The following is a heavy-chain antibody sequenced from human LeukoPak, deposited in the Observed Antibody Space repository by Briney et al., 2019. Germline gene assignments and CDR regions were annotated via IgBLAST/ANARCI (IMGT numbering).Heavy chain of an antibody. J-gene: IGHJ4*02. CDR1: GGSVSSYRCD. D-gene: IGHD6-13*01. V-gene: IGHV6-1*01. CDR2: TYYRSKWYN. Sequence: SQTLSLTLPFSGGSVSSYRCDWNWMRQSPSRGLEWLGRTYYRSKWYNHYAVSVKSRITIHPDTSKNQFSLQLRSVTPEDTAVYYCARDLPPGAAGVTGPFDYWGQGTLVTVSA. CDR3: ARDLPPGAAGVTGPFDY.